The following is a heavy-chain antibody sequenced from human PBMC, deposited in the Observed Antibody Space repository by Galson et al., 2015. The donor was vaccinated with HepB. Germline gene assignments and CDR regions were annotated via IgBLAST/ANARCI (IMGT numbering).Heavy chain of an antibody. CDR3: AAEPMANWFDP. CDR2: IVVGGGNT. J-gene: IGHJ5*02. V-gene: IGHV1-58*01. CDR1: GFTFSSSA. D-gene: IGHD5-24*01. Sequence: SVKVSCKASGFTFSSSAVQWVRQVRGQRLEWIGWIVVGGGNTNYAQKFQERVTITRDMSTNTVYMELSNLRSEDTAVYYCAAEPMANWFDPWGQGTLVTVSS.